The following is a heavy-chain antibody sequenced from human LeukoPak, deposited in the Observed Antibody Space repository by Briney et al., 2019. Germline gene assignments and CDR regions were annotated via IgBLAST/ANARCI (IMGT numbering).Heavy chain of an antibody. CDR3: ARDGNNYYDSSGYYLDY. V-gene: IGHV3-53*04. CDR2: IYSGGST. D-gene: IGHD3-22*01. Sequence: PGGSLRLSCGASGFTVSSNYMSWVRQAPGKGLEWVSVIYSGGSTYYADSVKGRFTISRHNSKNTLYLQMNSLRAEDTAVYYCARDGNNYYDSSGYYLDYWGQGTLVTVSS. J-gene: IGHJ4*02. CDR1: GFTVSSNY.